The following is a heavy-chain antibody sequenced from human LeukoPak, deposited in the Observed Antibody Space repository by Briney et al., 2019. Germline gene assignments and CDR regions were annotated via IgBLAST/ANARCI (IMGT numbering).Heavy chain of an antibody. CDR3: AKDRHPARTDGYYFDY. D-gene: IGHD1-14*01. J-gene: IGHJ4*02. CDR2: ISYDANNK. CDR1: GFTFRTYG. Sequence: PGGSLRLSCAASGFTFRTYGMHWVRQAPGKGLEWVAVISYDANNKNYADSVKGRFTISRDNSKNTLYLQMNSLRAEDTAVYYCAKDRHPARTDGYYFDYWGQGTLVTVSS. V-gene: IGHV3-30*18.